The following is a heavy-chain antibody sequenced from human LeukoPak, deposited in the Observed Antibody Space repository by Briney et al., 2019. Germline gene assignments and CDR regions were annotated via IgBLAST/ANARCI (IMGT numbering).Heavy chain of an antibody. V-gene: IGHV1-18*01. D-gene: IGHD2-15*01. Sequence: ASVKVSCKASGYTSTSYGISWVRQAPGQGLEWMGWISAYNGNTNYAQKLQGRVTMTTDTSTSTAYMELRSLRSDDTAVYYCARESVAAPYFDYWGQGTLVTVSS. CDR2: ISAYNGNT. CDR3: ARESVAAPYFDY. J-gene: IGHJ4*02. CDR1: GYTSTSYG.